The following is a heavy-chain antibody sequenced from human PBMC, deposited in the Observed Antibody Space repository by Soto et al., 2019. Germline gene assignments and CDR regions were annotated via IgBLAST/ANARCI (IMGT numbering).Heavy chain of an antibody. CDR1: GGTFSRYA. V-gene: IGHV1-69*13. D-gene: IGHD5-18*01. CDR2: IIPIFGTA. J-gene: IGHJ6*02. CDR3: ARGGYGSTPLYYYYGMDV. Sequence: SVKVYCKTSGGTFSRYAISWVRQDTGQGLEWMGGIIPIFGTANYAQKFQGRVTITADESTSTAYMELSSLRSEDTAVYYCARGGYGSTPLYYYYGMDVLGQGTTVTVSS.